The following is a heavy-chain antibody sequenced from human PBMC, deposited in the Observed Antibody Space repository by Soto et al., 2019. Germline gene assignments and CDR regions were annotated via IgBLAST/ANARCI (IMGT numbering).Heavy chain of an antibody. D-gene: IGHD3-10*01. CDR1: GFTFSAYA. V-gene: IGHV3-23*01. J-gene: IGHJ4*02. CDR2: ISGRGDRK. CDR3: AKDRMYYYGSGRMWYLDY. Sequence: EVQLLQSGGDLVQPGGSLRLSCAASGFTFSAYAMSWVRQAPGKGLEWVSAISGRGDRKYYADSVKGRFTISRDSSDNKMYMKMNSLREEDTAIYYCAKDRMYYYGSGRMWYLDYWGQGTLVIVSS.